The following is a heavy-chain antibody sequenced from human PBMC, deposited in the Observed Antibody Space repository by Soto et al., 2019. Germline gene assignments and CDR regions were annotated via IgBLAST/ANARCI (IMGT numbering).Heavy chain of an antibody. CDR2: IYYSGST. J-gene: IGHJ5*02. V-gene: IGHV4-39*01. D-gene: IGHD3-9*01. Sequence: SETLSLTCTVSGGSISSGCYYWSWIRQHPGKGLEWIGYIYYSGSTYYNPSLKSRVTISVDTSKNQFSLKLSSVTAADTAVYYCARHYEDYDILTGPNWFDPWGQGTLVTVSS. CDR3: ARHYEDYDILTGPNWFDP. CDR1: GGSISSGCYY.